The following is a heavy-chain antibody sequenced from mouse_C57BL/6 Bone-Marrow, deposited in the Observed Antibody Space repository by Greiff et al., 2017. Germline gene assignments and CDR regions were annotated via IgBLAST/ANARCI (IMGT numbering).Heavy chain of an antibody. J-gene: IGHJ1*03. CDR2: IYPGDGDT. CDR3: ARRNYGNFHWYFDV. Sequence: VHLVESGPELVKPGASVKISCKASGYAFSSSWMNWVKQRPGKGLEWIGRIYPGDGDTNYNGKFKGKATLTADKSSSTAYMQLSSLTSEDSAVYFCARRNYGNFHWYFDVWGTGTTVTVSS. D-gene: IGHD2-1*01. CDR1: GYAFSSSW. V-gene: IGHV1-82*01.